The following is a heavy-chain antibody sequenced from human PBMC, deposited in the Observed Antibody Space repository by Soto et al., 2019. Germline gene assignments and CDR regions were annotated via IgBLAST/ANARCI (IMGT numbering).Heavy chain of an antibody. CDR1: GYTFTSYD. D-gene: IGHD2-2*01. CDR3: ARGMIIVVVPAATYYYYYMDV. V-gene: IGHV1-8*01. CDR2: MNPNSGNT. Sequence: ASVKVSCKASGYTFTSYDINWVRQATGQGLEWMGWMNPNSGNTGYAQKFQGRVTMTRNTSISTAYMELSSLRSEDTAVYYCARGMIIVVVPAATYYYYYMDVWGKGTTVTVSS. J-gene: IGHJ6*03.